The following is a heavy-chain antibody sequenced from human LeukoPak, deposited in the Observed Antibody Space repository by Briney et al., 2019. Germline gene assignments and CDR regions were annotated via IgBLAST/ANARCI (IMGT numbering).Heavy chain of an antibody. CDR2: IGASGEST. CDR1: GFTFSVAA. CDR3: ARWLQSPRVFDF. D-gene: IGHD5-24*01. Sequence: PGGSLRLSCAASGFTFSVAAMTWVRQAPGKGLAWVSLIGASGESTYYADSVKGRFTISRDNSKNTLSLQMNSLRVEDTAMYFCARWLQSPRVFDFWGQGILVTVSS. J-gene: IGHJ4*02. V-gene: IGHV3-23*01.